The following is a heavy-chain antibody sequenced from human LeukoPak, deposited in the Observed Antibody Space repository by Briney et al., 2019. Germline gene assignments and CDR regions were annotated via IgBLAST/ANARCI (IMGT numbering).Heavy chain of an antibody. CDR1: GFTFSSYG. D-gene: IGHD6-19*01. CDR2: ISGSGGGT. CDR3: VKEWGAVAVN. V-gene: IGHV3-23*01. Sequence: PGGTLRLSCAASGFTFSSYGMSWVRQAPGKGLEWVSVISGSGGGTYYADSVKGRFTISRDTSKNTLYLQLNSLRGDDTAVYYCVKEWGAVAVNWGQGTLVAVSS. J-gene: IGHJ1*01.